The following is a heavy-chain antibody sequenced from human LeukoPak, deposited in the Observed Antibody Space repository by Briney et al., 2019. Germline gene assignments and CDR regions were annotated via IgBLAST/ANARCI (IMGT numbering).Heavy chain of an antibody. V-gene: IGHV1-8*03. J-gene: IGHJ6*03. D-gene: IGHD1-26*01. CDR3: ARTGATEVDYYYYYMDV. CDR2: MNPNSGNT. CDR1: GYTFTSYD. Sequence: ASVKVSCKASGYTFTSYDINWVRQATGQGLEWMGWMNPNSGNTGYAQKFQGRVTITRNTSISTAYMELSSLRSEDTAVYYCARTGATEVDYYYYYMDVWGKGTTVTVSS.